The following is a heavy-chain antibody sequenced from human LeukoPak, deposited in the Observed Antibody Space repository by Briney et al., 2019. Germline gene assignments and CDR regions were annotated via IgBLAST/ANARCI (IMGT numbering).Heavy chain of an antibody. CDR2: IYYSGST. CDR1: GGSISSYY. D-gene: IGHD3-10*01. J-gene: IGHJ6*02. Sequence: SETLSLTCTVSGGSISSYYWSWIRQPPGKGLEWIGYIYYSGSTNYNLSLKSRVTISVDTSKNQFSLKLSSVTAADTAVYYCARLRGLYGMDVWGQGTTVTVSS. V-gene: IGHV4-59*08. CDR3: ARLRGLYGMDV.